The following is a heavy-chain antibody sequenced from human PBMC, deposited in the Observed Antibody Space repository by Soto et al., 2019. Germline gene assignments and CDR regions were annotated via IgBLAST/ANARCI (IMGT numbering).Heavy chain of an antibody. D-gene: IGHD3-22*01. V-gene: IGHV3-15*07. CDR2: IKSKTDGGTT. CDR3: TTDPLYYYDSSGYSEGSY. Sequence: GGSLRLSCAASGFTFSNAWMNWVRQAPGKGLEWVGRIKSKTDGGTTDYAAPVKGRFTISRDDSKNTLYLQMNSLKTEDTAVYYCTTDPLYYYDSSGYSEGSYWGQGTLVTVSS. CDR1: GFTFSNAW. J-gene: IGHJ4*02.